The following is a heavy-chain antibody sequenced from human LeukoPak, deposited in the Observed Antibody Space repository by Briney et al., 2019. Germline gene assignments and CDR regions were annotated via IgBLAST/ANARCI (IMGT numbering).Heavy chain of an antibody. CDR2: ISNNGNTI. Sequence: GGSLRLSCTASGFSFKKYGIHWVRQAPGKGLEWVSYISNNGNTIYYTDSVKGRFTISRDNAKNSLFLQMNSLRAEDTAVYYCARDDPRTAYYGDYLSPIDYWGQGTLVTVSS. D-gene: IGHD4-17*01. CDR1: GFSFKKYG. CDR3: ARDDPRTAYYGDYLSPIDY. V-gene: IGHV3-48*04. J-gene: IGHJ4*02.